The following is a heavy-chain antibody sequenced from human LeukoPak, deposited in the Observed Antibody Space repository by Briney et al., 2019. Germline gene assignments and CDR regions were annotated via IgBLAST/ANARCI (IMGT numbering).Heavy chain of an antibody. J-gene: IGHJ4*02. Sequence: SETLSLTCTVSGGSISSSSYYWGWIRQPPGKGLEWIGSIYYSGSTHYNPSLKSRVTISVDTSKNQFSLKLSSVTAADTAVYYCARVGGVGAIFFDYWGQGTLVTVSS. CDR2: IYYSGST. V-gene: IGHV4-39*07. CDR1: GGSISSSSYY. D-gene: IGHD1-26*01. CDR3: ARVGGVGAIFFDY.